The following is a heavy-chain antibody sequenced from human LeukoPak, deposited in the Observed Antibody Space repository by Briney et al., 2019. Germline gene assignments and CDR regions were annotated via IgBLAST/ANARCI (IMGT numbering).Heavy chain of an antibody. Sequence: ASVKVSCKASAYTFTGYYMHWVRQAPGQGLEWMGWINPNGGGTNYAQKFQGRVTMTRDTSISTAYMELSRLRSDDTAVYYCARDSDCTNGVCYRTDLDYWGQGTLVTVSS. D-gene: IGHD2-8*01. CDR2: INPNGGGT. J-gene: IGHJ4*02. CDR1: AYTFTGYY. CDR3: ARDSDCTNGVCYRTDLDY. V-gene: IGHV1-2*02.